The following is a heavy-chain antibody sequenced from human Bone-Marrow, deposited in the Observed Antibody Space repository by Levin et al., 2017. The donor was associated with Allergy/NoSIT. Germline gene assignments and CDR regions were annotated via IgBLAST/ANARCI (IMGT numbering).Heavy chain of an antibody. V-gene: IGHV3-23*01. CDR1: GFTFSSYA. D-gene: IGHD3-10*01. CDR2: ISGSGGST. CDR3: AKGNPLWFGELTPFDY. J-gene: IGHJ4*02. Sequence: HPGGSLRLSCAASGFTFSSYAMSWVRQAPGKGLEWVSAISGSGGSTYYADSVKGRFTISRDNSKNTLYLQMNSLRAEDTAVYYCAKGNPLWFGELTPFDYWGQGTLVTVSS.